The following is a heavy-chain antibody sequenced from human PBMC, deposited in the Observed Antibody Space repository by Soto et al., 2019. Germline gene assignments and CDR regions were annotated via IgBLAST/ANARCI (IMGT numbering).Heavy chain of an antibody. V-gene: IGHV3-72*01. J-gene: IGHJ3*01. D-gene: IGHD2-2*01. Sequence: PGGSLRLSCAASGFTFSDHYMDWVRQAPGKGLEWVGRTRDKANSYTTEYAASVKGRFTISRDDSQNSLYLQMNSLKAEDTAVYYCAREAVRYCSSTSCYVDAFAVWGQGPTVTVSS. CDR3: AREAVRYCSSTSCYVDAFAV. CDR1: GFTFSDHY. CDR2: TRDKANSYTT.